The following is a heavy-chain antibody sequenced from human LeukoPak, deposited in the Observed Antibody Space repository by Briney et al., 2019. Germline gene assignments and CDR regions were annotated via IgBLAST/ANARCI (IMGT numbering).Heavy chain of an antibody. J-gene: IGHJ3*02. Sequence: ASVKVSCKASGYTFTSYDINWVRQATGQGLEWMGWMNPNSGNTGYAQKFQGRVTITRNTSISTAYMELSSLRSEDTAVYYCARGAPDPPNCSSTSCYMGINAFGIWGQGTMVTVSS. V-gene: IGHV1-8*03. CDR2: MNPNSGNT. D-gene: IGHD2-2*02. CDR1: GYTFTSYD. CDR3: ARGAPDPPNCSSTSCYMGINAFGI.